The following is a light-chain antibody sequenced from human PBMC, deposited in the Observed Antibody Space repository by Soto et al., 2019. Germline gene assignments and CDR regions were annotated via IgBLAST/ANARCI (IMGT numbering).Light chain of an antibody. CDR1: NSDIGSNS. J-gene: IGLJ1*01. Sequence: QSVLTQPPSLSAAPGQKVTISCSGSNSDIGSNSVSWYQQLPGTAPKLLIYDNTKRPSGIPDRFSGSKSGTSATLGITGLQTGDEADYYCGAWDNNLSGYVFGAGTKV. CDR3: GAWDNNLSGYV. CDR2: DNT. V-gene: IGLV1-51*01.